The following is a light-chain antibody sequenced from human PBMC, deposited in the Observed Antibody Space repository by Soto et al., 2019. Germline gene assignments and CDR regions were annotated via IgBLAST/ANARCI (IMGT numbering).Light chain of an antibody. CDR2: DVS. CDR3: CSYAGTSYV. J-gene: IGLJ1*01. V-gene: IGLV2-11*01. CDR1: SSDVGRYNY. Sequence: QSALTQPRSLSGSPGQSVTISCTGTSSDVGRYNYVSWYQHHPGKAPQLMVYDVSKRPSGVPDRFSGSKSGNTASLTMSGLQAEDEADYYCCSYAGTSYVFGAGTKVTVL.